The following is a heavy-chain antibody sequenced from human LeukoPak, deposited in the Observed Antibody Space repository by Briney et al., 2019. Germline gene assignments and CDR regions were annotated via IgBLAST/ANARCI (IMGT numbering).Heavy chain of an antibody. J-gene: IGHJ6*02. D-gene: IGHD4-17*01. CDR3: ARWGTVTTTLYYYYGMDV. Sequence: SETLSLTCTVSGGSISSYYWSWIRQPPGKGLEWIGYIYYSGSTNYNLSLKSRVTISVDTSKNQFSLKLSSVTAADTAVYYCARWGTVTTTLYYYYGMDVWGQGTTVTVSS. CDR2: IYYSGST. CDR1: GGSISSYY. V-gene: IGHV4-59*01.